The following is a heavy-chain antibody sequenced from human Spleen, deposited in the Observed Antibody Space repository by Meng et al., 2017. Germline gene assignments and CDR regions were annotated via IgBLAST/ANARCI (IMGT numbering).Heavy chain of an antibody. V-gene: IGHV1-8*01. CDR1: GYTLTSNY. CDR3: ARMRSGYDIDY. Sequence: ASVKVSCKASGYTLTSNYIHWVRQATGQGLEWMGWMNPNSGNTGYAQKFQGRITMTRSTSISTAYMELSFLGSEDTAVYYCARMRSGYDIDYWGQGTLVTVSS. D-gene: IGHD3-3*01. J-gene: IGHJ4*02. CDR2: MNPNSGNT.